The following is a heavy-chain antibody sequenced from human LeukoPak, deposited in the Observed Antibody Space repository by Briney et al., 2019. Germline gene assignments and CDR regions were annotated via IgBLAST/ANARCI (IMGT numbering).Heavy chain of an antibody. CDR2: ISSSSSYI. CDR3: ARDVIGYCSSTSCSIDY. V-gene: IGHV3-21*01. Sequence: GGSLRLSCAASGFTFSSYSMNWVRQAPGKGLEWVSSISSSSSYIYYADSVKGRFTISRDNAKNSLYLQMNSLRAEDTAVYYCARDVIGYCSSTSCSIDYWGQGTLVTVSS. D-gene: IGHD2-2*01. J-gene: IGHJ4*02. CDR1: GFTFSSYS.